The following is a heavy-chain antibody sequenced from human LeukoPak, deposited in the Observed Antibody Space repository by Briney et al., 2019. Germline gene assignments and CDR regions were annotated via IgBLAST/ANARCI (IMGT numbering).Heavy chain of an antibody. Sequence: AGGSLRLSCAASGFTVSSNYMSWVRQAPGKGLEWVSFISTSSSYIHNADSVKGRFTISRDNAENSLYLQMNSLRAEDTAVYYCARAAIAAARIYYYMDVWGKGTTVTVSS. CDR1: GFTVSSNY. J-gene: IGHJ6*03. CDR3: ARAAIAAARIYYYMDV. D-gene: IGHD6-13*01. V-gene: IGHV3-21*01. CDR2: ISTSSSYI.